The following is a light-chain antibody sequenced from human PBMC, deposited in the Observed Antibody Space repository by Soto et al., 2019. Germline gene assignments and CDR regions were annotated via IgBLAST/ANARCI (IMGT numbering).Light chain of an antibody. CDR3: NQRQSWPRT. J-gene: IGKJ1*01. CDR1: QAVNTS. V-gene: IGKV3-11*01. CDR2: LTY. Sequence: EIVLTQSPATLSSFPGDRVTVSGRASQAVNTSLAWYQHKPGQAPRLLIYLTYTRAAGIQARFSGSGSGTDFTLTIRDVEPEDFAVYYCNQRQSWPRTFGQGTKVDIK.